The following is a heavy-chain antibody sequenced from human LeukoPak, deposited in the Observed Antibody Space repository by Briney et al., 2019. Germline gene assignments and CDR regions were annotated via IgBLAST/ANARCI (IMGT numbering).Heavy chain of an antibody. CDR2: INSDGSST. CDR1: GFTFSSYW. Sequence: PGGSLRLPCAASGFTFSSYWMHWVRQAPGKGLVWVSRINSDGSSTSYADSVKGRFTISRDNAKNTLYLQMNSLRAEDTAVYYCARESGRGYSYGLFDYWGQGTLVTVSS. J-gene: IGHJ4*02. CDR3: ARESGRGYSYGLFDY. D-gene: IGHD5-18*01. V-gene: IGHV3-74*01.